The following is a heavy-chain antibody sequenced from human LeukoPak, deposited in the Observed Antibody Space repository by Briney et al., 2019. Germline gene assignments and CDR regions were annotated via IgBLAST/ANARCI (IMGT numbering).Heavy chain of an antibody. V-gene: IGHV1-18*01. CDR3: AREGQPRGYYYMDV. J-gene: IGHJ6*03. CDR2: ISAYNGNT. D-gene: IGHD1-26*01. CDR1: GYTFTSYG. Sequence: ASVKVSCKASGYTFTSYGISWVRQAPGRGLEWMGWISAYNGNTNYAQKLQGRVTMTTDTSTSTAYMELSSLRSEDTAVYYCAREGQPRGYYYMDVWGKGTTVTVSS.